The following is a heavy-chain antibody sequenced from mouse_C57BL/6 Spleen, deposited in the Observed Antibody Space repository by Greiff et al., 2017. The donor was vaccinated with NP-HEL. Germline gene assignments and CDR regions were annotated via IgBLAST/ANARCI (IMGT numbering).Heavy chain of an antibody. Sequence: EVKLVESGPGLVKPSQSLSLTCSVTGYSITSGYYWNWIRQFPGNKLEWMGYISYDGSNNYNPSLKNRISITRDTSKNQFFLKLNSVTTEDTATYYCASGLLLYFDYWGQGTTLTVSS. CDR1: GYSITSGYY. V-gene: IGHV3-6*01. J-gene: IGHJ2*01. D-gene: IGHD2-10*01. CDR2: ISYDGSN. CDR3: ASGLLLYFDY.